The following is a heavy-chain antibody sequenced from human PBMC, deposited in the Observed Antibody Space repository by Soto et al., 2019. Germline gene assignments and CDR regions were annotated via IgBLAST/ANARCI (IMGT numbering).Heavy chain of an antibody. Sequence: EVQLLESGGGLVQPGGSLRLSCAASGFTFSSYAMNWVRQAPGKGLEWVSTISGSGGSTYYADSVKGRFTISRDNSKNTLYLEMNSLRAEDPAVYYCAKDPDSGYSLQPPNWFDPWGQGTLVTVSS. D-gene: IGHD5-12*01. CDR1: GFTFSSYA. CDR3: AKDPDSGYSLQPPNWFDP. J-gene: IGHJ5*02. CDR2: ISGSGGST. V-gene: IGHV3-23*01.